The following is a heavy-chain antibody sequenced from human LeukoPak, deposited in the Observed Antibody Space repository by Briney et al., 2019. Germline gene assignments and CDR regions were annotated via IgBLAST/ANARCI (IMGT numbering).Heavy chain of an antibody. J-gene: IGHJ4*02. D-gene: IGHD1-26*01. CDR3: AKSMGATLFDY. Sequence: GGSLRLSCAVSGLTFNNYAMSWVRQAPGKGLEWVSGISGSGGSTYYADSVKGRFTISRDNSKNTLYLQMNSLRAEDTAVYYCAKSMGATLFDYWGQGTLVTVSS. V-gene: IGHV3-23*01. CDR1: GLTFNNYA. CDR2: ISGSGGST.